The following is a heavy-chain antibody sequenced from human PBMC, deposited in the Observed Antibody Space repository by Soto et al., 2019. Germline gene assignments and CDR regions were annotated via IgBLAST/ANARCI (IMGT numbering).Heavy chain of an antibody. CDR1: GYTFTSYG. D-gene: IGHD5-12*01. Sequence: QVQLVQSGAEVKKPGASVKVSCKASGYTFTSYGISWVRQAPGQGLEWMGWISAYNGNTNYAQKLQGRVTMTTDTSTSTAYRELRGLRSDDTAVYYCGGVGYSGYEGRAFDIGGQGTMVPVSS. V-gene: IGHV1-18*01. CDR3: GGVGYSGYEGRAFDI. CDR2: ISAYNGNT. J-gene: IGHJ3*02.